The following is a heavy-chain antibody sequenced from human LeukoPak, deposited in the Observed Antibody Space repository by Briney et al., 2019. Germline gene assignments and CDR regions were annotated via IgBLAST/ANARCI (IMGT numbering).Heavy chain of an antibody. CDR1: GFTFSSYS. CDR3: ARAVAVAGTSDY. CDR2: ISSSSSYI. D-gene: IGHD6-19*01. V-gene: IGHV3-21*01. J-gene: IGHJ4*02. Sequence: GGSLRLSCAASGFTFSSYSMNWVRQAPGKGLEWFSSISSSSSYIYYADSVKGRFTISRVDAKNSLYLQMNSLRAEDTAVYYCARAVAVAGTSDYWGQGTLVTVSS.